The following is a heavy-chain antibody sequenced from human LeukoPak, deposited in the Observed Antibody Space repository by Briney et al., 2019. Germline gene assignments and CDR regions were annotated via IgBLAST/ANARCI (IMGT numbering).Heavy chain of an antibody. CDR1: GYTFTGYY. D-gene: IGHD3-22*01. CDR2: IIPILGIA. J-gene: IGHJ4*02. V-gene: IGHV1-69*04. CDR3: ARARKTYYYDSSGYS. Sequence: GASVKVSCKASGYTFTGYYMHWVRQAPGQGLEWMGRIIPILGIANYAQKFQGRVTITADKSTSTAYMELSSLRSEDTAVYYCARARKTYYYDSSGYSWGQGTLVTVSS.